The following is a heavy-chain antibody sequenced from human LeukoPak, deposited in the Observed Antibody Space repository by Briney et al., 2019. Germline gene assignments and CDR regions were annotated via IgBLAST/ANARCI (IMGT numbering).Heavy chain of an antibody. CDR1: GFTVSSNY. Sequence: GGSLRLSCAASGFTVSSNYMSWVRQAPGKGLEWVSVIYSGGSTYYADSVKGRFTISRDNSKNTLYLQMNSLRAEDTAVYYCARDLGRCSGGSCYNSGDYWGQGTLVTVSS. J-gene: IGHJ4*02. V-gene: IGHV3-66*01. D-gene: IGHD2-15*01. CDR2: IYSGGST. CDR3: ARDLGRCSGGSCYNSGDY.